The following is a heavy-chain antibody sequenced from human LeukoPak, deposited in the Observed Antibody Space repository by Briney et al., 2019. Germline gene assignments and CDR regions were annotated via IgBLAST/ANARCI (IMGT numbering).Heavy chain of an antibody. J-gene: IGHJ4*02. V-gene: IGHV4-4*07. Sequence: SETLSLTCAVSGGSISSYYWGWIRQPAGKGLEWIGRIYTSGSTNYNPSLKGRVTMSVDTSKNQFSLKLSSVTAADTAVYYCARDQVDTAMVTVYFDYWGQGTLVTVSS. CDR3: ARDQVDTAMVTVYFDY. CDR2: IYTSGST. CDR1: GGSISSYY. D-gene: IGHD5-18*01.